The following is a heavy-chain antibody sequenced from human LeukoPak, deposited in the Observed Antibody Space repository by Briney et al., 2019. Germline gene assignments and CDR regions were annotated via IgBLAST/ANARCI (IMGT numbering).Heavy chain of an antibody. V-gene: IGHV1-18*01. J-gene: IGHJ4*02. D-gene: IGHD6-6*01. CDR3: AREGRIAARPFDY. CDR2: ISAYNGNT. Sequence: ASVKVSCKASGYTFTSYGISWVRQAPGQGLEWMGWISAYNGNTNYAQKLQGRVTMTTDTSTRKAYTELRSLRSDDTAVYYCAREGRIAARPFDYWGQGTLVTVSS. CDR1: GYTFTSYG.